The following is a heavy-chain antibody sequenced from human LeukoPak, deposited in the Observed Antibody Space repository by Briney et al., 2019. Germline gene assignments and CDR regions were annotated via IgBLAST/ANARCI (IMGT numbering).Heavy chain of an antibody. CDR3: ARGDSSGHDAFDI. Sequence: PGGSLRLSCAASGFTFSSYSMNWVRQAPGKGLEWVSYISSSSSTIYYADSVKGRFTISRDNAKNSLYLQMNSLRAEDTAVYYCARGDSSGHDAFDIWGQGTMVTVSS. J-gene: IGHJ3*02. D-gene: IGHD3-22*01. CDR1: GFTFSSYS. CDR2: ISSSSSTI. V-gene: IGHV3-48*04.